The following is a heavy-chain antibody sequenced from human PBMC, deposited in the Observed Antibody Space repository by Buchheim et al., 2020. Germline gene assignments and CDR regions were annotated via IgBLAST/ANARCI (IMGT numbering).Heavy chain of an antibody. Sequence: QVQLQESGPGLVKPSGTLSLTCAVSGGSISSSNWWSWVRQPPGKGLEWIGYIYYSGSTNYNPALKRRVTISVDTSKNQFSLKLRSVTAADTAVYYCARQGEQLYFDYWGQGTL. J-gene: IGHJ4*02. D-gene: IGHD6-13*01. CDR1: GGSISSSNW. CDR3: ARQGEQLYFDY. V-gene: IGHV4-4*02. CDR2: IYYSGST.